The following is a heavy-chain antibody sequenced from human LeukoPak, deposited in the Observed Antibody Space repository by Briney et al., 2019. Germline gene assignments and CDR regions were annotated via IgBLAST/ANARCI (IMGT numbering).Heavy chain of an antibody. CDR3: AAVHNNTPRDGGMVV. CDR2: IYYSGNT. D-gene: IGHD2/OR15-2a*01. J-gene: IGHJ6*02. V-gene: IGHV4-39*01. CDR1: GGSTSMRNYY. Sequence: SETLSLTCTVPGGSTSMRNYYWGWIRQPPGKGLEWIGSIYYSGNTYYNPSLKSRLTISVDTSKNRFSLNLSSVTAADTAVYYCAAVHNNTPRDGGMVVWGQGTTVIVSS.